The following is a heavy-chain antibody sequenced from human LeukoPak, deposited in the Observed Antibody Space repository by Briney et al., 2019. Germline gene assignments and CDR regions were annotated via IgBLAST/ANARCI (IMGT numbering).Heavy chain of an antibody. CDR1: GFTFDDYA. V-gene: IGHV3-9*01. Sequence: GGSLRLSCAASGFTFDDYAMHWVRQAPGKGLEWVSGISWNSGSIGYADSVKGRFTISRDNAKNSLYLQMNSLRAEDTALYYCAKGYGSGSHYFDYWGQGTLVTVSS. CDR3: AKGYGSGSHYFDY. D-gene: IGHD3-10*01. J-gene: IGHJ4*02. CDR2: ISWNSGSI.